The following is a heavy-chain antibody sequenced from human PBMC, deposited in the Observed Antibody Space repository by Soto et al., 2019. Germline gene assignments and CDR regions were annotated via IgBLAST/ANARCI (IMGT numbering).Heavy chain of an antibody. J-gene: IGHJ5*02. CDR3: ARLSYSGYDSNWFDP. CDR2: IYYSGST. CDR1: DVYIISYY. D-gene: IGHD5-12*01. Sequence: SETLSLTCTVSDVYIISYYWSWIRQPPGKGLEWIGYIYYSGSTNYNPSLKSRVTISVDTSKNQFSLKLSSVTAADTAVYYCARLSYSGYDSNWFDPWGQGTLVTVSS. V-gene: IGHV4-59*01.